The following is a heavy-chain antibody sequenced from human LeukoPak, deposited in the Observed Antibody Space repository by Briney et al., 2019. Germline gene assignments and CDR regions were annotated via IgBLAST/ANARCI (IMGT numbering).Heavy chain of an antibody. CDR2: IRSKAYGGTT. D-gene: IGHD3-22*01. CDR3: TRAGDYYDSSGYPTRFDY. Sequence: PGRSLRLSCTASGFTFGDYAMSWLRQAPGKGLEWVGFIRSKAYGGTTEYDASVKGRFTISRDDSKSIAYLQMNSLKTEDTAVYYCTRAGDYYDSSGYPTRFDYWGQGTLVTVSS. J-gene: IGHJ4*02. CDR1: GFTFGDYA. V-gene: IGHV3-49*03.